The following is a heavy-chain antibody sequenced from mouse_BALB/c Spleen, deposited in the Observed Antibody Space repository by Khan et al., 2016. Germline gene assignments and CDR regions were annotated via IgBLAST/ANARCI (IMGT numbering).Heavy chain of an antibody. J-gene: IGHJ3*01. D-gene: IGHD2-14*01. Sequence: QVQLQQSGAELVRPGSSVKISCKASGFAFSSYWMNWVKQRPGQGLEWIGQIYPGDGDTNYNGKFKGKATLTADKSSSTAYMPLSSLNSEDSAVYFCARGTPFANWGQGTLVTVSA. CDR1: GFAFSSYW. CDR2: IYPGDGDT. V-gene: IGHV1-80*01. CDR3: ARGTPFAN.